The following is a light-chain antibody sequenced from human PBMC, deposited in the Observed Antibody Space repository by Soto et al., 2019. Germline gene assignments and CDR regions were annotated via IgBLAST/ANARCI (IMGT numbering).Light chain of an antibody. CDR3: TSFTTISTWV. CDR2: EVS. J-gene: IGLJ3*02. V-gene: IGLV2-14*01. Sequence: QSALTQPASVSGSPGQSITISCTGTSSDVGGYNYVSWFQQHPGKAPKLKIYEVSNRPSGVSNRFSGSKSGNTASLTISELQAEDEADYYCTSFTTISTWVFGVGTKVTVL. CDR1: SSDVGGYNY.